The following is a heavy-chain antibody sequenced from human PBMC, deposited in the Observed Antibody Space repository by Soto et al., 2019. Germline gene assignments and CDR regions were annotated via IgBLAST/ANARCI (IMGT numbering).Heavy chain of an antibody. CDR1: GGSISSYY. CDR3: ARHGGVGYYFDY. Sequence: SETLSLTCTVSGGSISSYYWSWIRQPPGKGLEWIGYIYYSGSTNYNPSLKSRVTISVDTSKNQFSLKLSSVTAADTAVYYCARHGGVGYYFDYWGQGTLVTVSS. CDR2: IYYSGST. D-gene: IGHD2-8*02. J-gene: IGHJ4*02. V-gene: IGHV4-59*08.